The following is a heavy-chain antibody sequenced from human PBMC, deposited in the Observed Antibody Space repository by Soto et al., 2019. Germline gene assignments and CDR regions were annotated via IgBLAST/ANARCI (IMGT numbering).Heavy chain of an antibody. CDR2: ISYDGSNK. CDR1: GFTFSSYG. J-gene: IGHJ4*02. CDR3: AKESSSSWFFDY. Sequence: QVQLVESGGGVVQPGRSLRLSCAASGFTFSSYGMHWVRQAPGKGLEWVAGISYDGSNKYYADSVKGRFTISRDNSKNTLYLQMNSLRAEDTAVYYCAKESSSSWFFDYWGQGTLVTVSS. V-gene: IGHV3-30*18. D-gene: IGHD6-13*01.